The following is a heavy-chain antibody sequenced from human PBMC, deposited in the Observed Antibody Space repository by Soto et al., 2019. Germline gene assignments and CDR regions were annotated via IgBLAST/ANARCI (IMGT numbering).Heavy chain of an antibody. J-gene: IGHJ4*02. CDR1: GFTFSSYG. D-gene: IGHD1-1*01. V-gene: IGHV3-30-3*01. Sequence: VQLVESGGGLVQPGGSLRLSCAASGFTFSSYGMHWVRQTPGKGLECVAAISYDGSNKDYADSVKGRFTISRDNSKNTLYLQMNSLRAEDTAVYYCATERLAVLRSVLDYWGQGTLVTVSS. CDR3: ATERLAVLRSVLDY. CDR2: ISYDGSNK.